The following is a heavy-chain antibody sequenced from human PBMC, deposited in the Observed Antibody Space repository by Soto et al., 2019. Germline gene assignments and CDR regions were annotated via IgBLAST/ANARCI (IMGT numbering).Heavy chain of an antibody. CDR3: ASSSARGGYYYYYGIDV. CDR1: GGSISSYY. V-gene: IGHV4-4*07. J-gene: IGHJ6*02. Sequence: SETLSLTCTVSGGSISSYYWSWIRQPAGKGLEWIGRIYTSGSTNYNPSLKSRVTMSVDTSKNQFSLKLSSVTAADTAVYHCASSSARGGYYYYYGIDVWGQGTTVTVSS. D-gene: IGHD6-6*01. CDR2: IYTSGST.